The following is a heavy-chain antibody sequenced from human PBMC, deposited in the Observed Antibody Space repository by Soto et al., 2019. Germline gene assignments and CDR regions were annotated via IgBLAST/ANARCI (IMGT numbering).Heavy chain of an antibody. CDR2: IKTKPDDGTI. J-gene: IGHJ4*02. V-gene: IGHV3-15*01. CDR1: GLIFSDVW. D-gene: IGHD1-1*01. CDR3: TTSNLGVDF. Sequence: GGSLRLSCAASGLIFSDVWMTWVRQAPGKGLEWVGRIKTKPDDGTIDYAAPVRGRFTISRDVSKNTLYLQMTSLTPDDTGVYYCTTSNLGVDFWGPGTLVTVSS.